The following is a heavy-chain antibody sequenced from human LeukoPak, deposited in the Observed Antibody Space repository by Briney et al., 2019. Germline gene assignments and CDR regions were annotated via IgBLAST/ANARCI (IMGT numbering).Heavy chain of an antibody. CDR2: INAGNGNT. J-gene: IGHJ4*02. D-gene: IGHD6-13*01. CDR1: GYTFTSYA. CDR3: ARVASSSWYFY. V-gene: IGHV1-3*01. Sequence: ASVKVSCKASGYTFTSYAMHWVRQAPGQRLEWMGWINAGNGNTKYSQKLQGRVTITRDTSASTAYMELSSLRSEDTAAYYCARVASSSWYFYWGQGTLVTVSS.